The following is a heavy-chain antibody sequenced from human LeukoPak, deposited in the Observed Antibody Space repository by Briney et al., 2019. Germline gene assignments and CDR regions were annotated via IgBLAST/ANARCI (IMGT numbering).Heavy chain of an antibody. V-gene: IGHV1-69*13. CDR2: IIPIFGTA. D-gene: IGHD1-7*01. CDR3: ARDGLELRMDAFDI. CDR1: GGTFSSYA. J-gene: IGHJ3*02. Sequence: GASVKVSCKASGGTFSSYAISWVRQAPGQGLEWMGGIIPIFGTANYAQKFQGRVTITADESTSTAYMELSSLRSEDTAVYYCARDGLELRMDAFDIWGQGTMVTVSS.